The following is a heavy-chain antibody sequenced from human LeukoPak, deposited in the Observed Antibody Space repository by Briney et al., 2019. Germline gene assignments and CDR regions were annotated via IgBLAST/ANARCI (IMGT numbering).Heavy chain of an antibody. D-gene: IGHD5-18*01. V-gene: IGHV3-23*01. Sequence: GGSLRLSCAASGFTFSSYAMSWVRQAPGKGLEWVSAISGSGGSTYYADSVKGRFTISRDNSKNTLYLQMNSLRAEDTAVYYCAKDVDTAMVTYYFDYWGQGTLVTVPS. CDR3: AKDVDTAMVTYYFDY. J-gene: IGHJ4*02. CDR2: ISGSGGST. CDR1: GFTFSSYA.